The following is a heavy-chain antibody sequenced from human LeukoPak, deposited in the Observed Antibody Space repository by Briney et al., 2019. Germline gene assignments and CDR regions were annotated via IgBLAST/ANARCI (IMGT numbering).Heavy chain of an antibody. J-gene: IGHJ4*02. CDR3: AKVLSGWYGLDY. CDR1: GFTFSSYG. CDR2: ISYDGSNK. V-gene: IGHV3-30*18. Sequence: GRSLRLSCAASGFTFSSYGMHWVRQAPGKGLEWVAVISYDGSNKYYADSVKGRFTISRDNSKNTLYLQMNSLRAEDTAVYYCAKVLSGWYGLDYWGQGTLVTVSS. D-gene: IGHD6-19*01.